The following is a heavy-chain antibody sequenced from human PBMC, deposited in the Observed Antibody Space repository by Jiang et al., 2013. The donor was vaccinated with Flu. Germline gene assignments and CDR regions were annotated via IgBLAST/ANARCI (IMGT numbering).Heavy chain of an antibody. J-gene: IGHJ4*02. D-gene: IGHD1-26*01. CDR1: GFNFYVAW. V-gene: IGHV3-15*01. Sequence: VQLVESGGDFVKPGGSLRLSCAASGFNFYVAWMSWVRQVPGKGLEWVGHIKSKTSGGTTDYAAPVKGRFTLSRDDSENTVYLQMNSLKTEDTAIYYCTADIAEVGGGGIDYWGQGILVTVSS. CDR3: TADIAEVGGGGIDY. CDR2: IKSKTSGGTT.